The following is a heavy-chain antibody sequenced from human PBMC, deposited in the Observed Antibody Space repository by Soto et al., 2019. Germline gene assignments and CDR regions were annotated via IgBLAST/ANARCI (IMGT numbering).Heavy chain of an antibody. CDR3: TRDFDFSRYYESSGSFFDF. J-gene: IGHJ4*02. D-gene: IGHD3-22*01. CDR2: ISYDSTET. Sequence: PGGAVRLSWVVSGLTFNGYPLDWVLHAPGEGLDGVALISYDSTETYYADSVKGRFTISRDPSNNTLYLQMNSLRSEDTAVYYCTRDFDFSRYYESSGSFFDFWRPGTLVTVSS. V-gene: IGHV3-30-3*01. CDR1: GLTFNGYP.